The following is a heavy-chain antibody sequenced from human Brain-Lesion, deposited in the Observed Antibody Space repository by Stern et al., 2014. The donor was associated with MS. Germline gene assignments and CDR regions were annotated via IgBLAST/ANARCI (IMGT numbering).Heavy chain of an antibody. CDR3: ARDQRGITIFGVVTDYYYLGMDV. CDR2: INPNTGGT. V-gene: IGHV1-2*02. Sequence: DQLVESGAEVKKPGASVKVSCKTSGYIFTGYYIHWVRQAPGQGLEWMAWINPNTGGTKYAQKFQGRVTMSRDTSINTAYVELSSLTSDDTAVYYCARDQRGITIFGVVTDYYYLGMDVWGQGTTVTVSS. J-gene: IGHJ6*02. D-gene: IGHD3-3*01. CDR1: GYIFTGYY.